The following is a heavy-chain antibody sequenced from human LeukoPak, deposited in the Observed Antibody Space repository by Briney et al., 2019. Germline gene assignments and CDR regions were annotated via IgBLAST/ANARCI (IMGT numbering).Heavy chain of an antibody. Sequence: ASVKPSCKASGYTFTTYYMHWVRQAPGQGLEGMGIINPSGGSTSYAHKFKGRVTMTRDTSTSTVYMELSSLRSEDTAVYYCARDLSEGYYGSGTRYDFDYWGQGTLVTVSS. CDR1: GYTFTTYY. V-gene: IGHV1-46*01. CDR3: ARDLSEGYYGSGTRYDFDY. D-gene: IGHD3-10*01. CDR2: INPSGGST. J-gene: IGHJ4*02.